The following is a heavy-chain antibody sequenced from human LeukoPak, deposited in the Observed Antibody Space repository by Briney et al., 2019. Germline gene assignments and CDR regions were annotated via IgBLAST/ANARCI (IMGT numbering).Heavy chain of an antibody. CDR2: ISVRSNYR. D-gene: IGHD3-22*01. CDR3: VRLRRNNDRRGYYYYYDY. J-gene: IGHJ4*02. V-gene: IGHV3-21*01. CDR1: GYTFSDFS. Sequence: GGSLTLSCAASGYTFSDFSVNWVRLAPGKGLEWVSSISVRSNYRYYADSVRGRFTISRDDARDSLFLQMNSLRAEDTAVYFCVRLRRNNDRRGYYYYYDYWGQGTLVTVSS.